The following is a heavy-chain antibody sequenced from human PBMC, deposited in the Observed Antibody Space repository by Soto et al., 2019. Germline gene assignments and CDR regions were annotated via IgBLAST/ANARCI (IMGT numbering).Heavy chain of an antibody. V-gene: IGHV3-7*03. CDR3: ARDGVITFGGVIVLDY. J-gene: IGHJ4*02. CDR2: IKQDGSEK. D-gene: IGHD3-16*02. Sequence: SCAASGFTFSDYWMSWVRQAPGKGLEWVANIKQDGSEKYYVDSVNGRFTISRDNAKNSLYLQMNSLRAEDKAVYYCARDGVITFGGVIVLDYWGQGTLVTVSS. CDR1: GFTFSDYW.